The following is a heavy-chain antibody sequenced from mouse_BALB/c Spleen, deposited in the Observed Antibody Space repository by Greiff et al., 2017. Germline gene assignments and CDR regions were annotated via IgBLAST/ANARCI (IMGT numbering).Heavy chain of an antibody. CDR2: IYPGNSDT. D-gene: IGHD1-2*01. CDR1: GYSFTSYW. V-gene: IGHV1-5*01. Sequence: EVKLVESGPVLARPGASVKMSCKASGYSFTSYWMHWVKQRPGQGLEWIGAIYPGNSDTSYNQKFKGKAKLTAVTSASTAYMELSSLTNEDSAVYYCTRVLRLPFDYWGQGTTLTVSS. J-gene: IGHJ2*01. CDR3: TRVLRLPFDY.